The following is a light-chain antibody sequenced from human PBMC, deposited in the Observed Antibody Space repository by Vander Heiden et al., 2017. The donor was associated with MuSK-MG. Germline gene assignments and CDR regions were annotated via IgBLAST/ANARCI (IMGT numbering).Light chain of an antibody. CDR3: QQPKSYPSYT. J-gene: IGKJ2*01. CDR2: AAS. Sequence: DIQLTQSPSFLSASVGDRVTITCRASQGISSYLAWYQQKPGKAPKLLIYAASTLQSGVPSRFSGSGYGKEFTLTISSRQPEDFASYYCQQPKSYPSYTFGQGTKLEIK. V-gene: IGKV1-9*01. CDR1: QGISSY.